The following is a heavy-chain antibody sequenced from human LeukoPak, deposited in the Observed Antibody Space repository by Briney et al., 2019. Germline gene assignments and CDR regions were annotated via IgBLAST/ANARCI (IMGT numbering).Heavy chain of an antibody. V-gene: IGHV3-23*01. CDR3: AKEGSSWYPFDY. CDR1: GFTVSSNW. D-gene: IGHD6-13*01. J-gene: IGHJ4*02. Sequence: PGGSLRLSCAASGFTVSSNWMTWVRQAPGKGLEWDSGISSSGSGGSTYYVDSVKGRFTISRDNSKSTLYLQLYSLRAEDTAVYYCAKEGSSWYPFDYWGQGTLVTVSS. CDR2: ISSSGSGGST.